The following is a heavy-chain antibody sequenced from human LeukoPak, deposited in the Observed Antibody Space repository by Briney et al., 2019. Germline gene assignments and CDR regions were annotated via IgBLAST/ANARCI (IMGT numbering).Heavy chain of an antibody. V-gene: IGHV3-23*01. CDR1: GFTVSSNY. CDR3: AKVLYPNDSSGYYYAYDY. Sequence: GGSLRLSCAASGFTVSSNYMSWVRQAPGKGLEWVSAISGSGGSTYYADSVKGRFTISRDNSKNTLYLQMNSLRAEDTAVYYCAKVLYPNDSSGYYYAYDYWGQGTLVTVSS. J-gene: IGHJ4*02. D-gene: IGHD3-22*01. CDR2: ISGSGGST.